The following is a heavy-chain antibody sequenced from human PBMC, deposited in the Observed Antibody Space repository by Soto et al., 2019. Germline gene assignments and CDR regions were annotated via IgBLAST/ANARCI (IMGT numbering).Heavy chain of an antibody. V-gene: IGHV5-10-1*01. D-gene: IGHD3-3*01. CDR3: ARPQDFWSDPEVGV. CDR2: IDPSDSYT. J-gene: IGHJ4*02. Sequence: GEPLKISYKGSGYSFTSYWISWVRQMPGKGLEWMGRIDPSDSYTNYSPSFQGHVTISADKSISTAYLQWSSLKASDTAMYYCARPQDFWSDPEVGVWGQGTLVTVSS. CDR1: GYSFTSYW.